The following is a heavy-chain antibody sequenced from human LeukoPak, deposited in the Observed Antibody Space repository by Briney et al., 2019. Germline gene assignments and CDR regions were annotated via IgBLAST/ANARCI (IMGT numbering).Heavy chain of an antibody. D-gene: IGHD6-19*01. Sequence: SETLSLTCTVSGGSISSYYWSWIRQPPGKGLEWIGYIYYSGSTNYNPSLKRRVTISVDTSKNQFSLKLSSVTAADTAVYYCARSSGWYGTYFDYWGQGTLVTVSS. CDR1: GGSISSYY. CDR2: IYYSGST. V-gene: IGHV4-59*01. CDR3: ARSSGWYGTYFDY. J-gene: IGHJ4*02.